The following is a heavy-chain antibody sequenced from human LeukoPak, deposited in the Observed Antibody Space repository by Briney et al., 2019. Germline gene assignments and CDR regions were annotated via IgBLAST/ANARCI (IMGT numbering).Heavy chain of an antibody. D-gene: IGHD3-16*01. Sequence: GGSLRLSCAASGFTFSSYAMSWVRQAPGKGLEWVSDISGSGGSTYYADSVKGRFTISRDNSYNTVSLQMNSLRDEDTGVYYCAKGLRTGVGPYMGYHYYMDVWGKGATVTVSS. V-gene: IGHV3-23*01. J-gene: IGHJ6*03. CDR2: ISGSGGST. CDR1: GFTFSSYA. CDR3: AKGLRTGVGPYMGYHYYMDV.